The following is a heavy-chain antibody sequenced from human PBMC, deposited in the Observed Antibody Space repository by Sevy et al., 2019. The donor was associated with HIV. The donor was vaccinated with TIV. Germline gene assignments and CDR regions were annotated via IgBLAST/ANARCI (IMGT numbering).Heavy chain of an antibody. D-gene: IGHD6-19*01. CDR2: IKEDGSEQ. J-gene: IGHJ4*02. CDR3: TKFYGTGSYVDY. Sequence: GGSLRLSCAASGLTFSSYWMSWVRQAPGKGLEWVANIKEDGSEQYYGDSVKGRFTVSRDNAKNSLYLQMNSLRAEDTAVYYCTKFYGTGSYVDYWGQGTLVTVSS. CDR1: GLTFSSYW. V-gene: IGHV3-7*01.